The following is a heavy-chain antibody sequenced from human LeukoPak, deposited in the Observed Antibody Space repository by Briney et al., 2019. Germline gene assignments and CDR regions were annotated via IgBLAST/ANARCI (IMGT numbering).Heavy chain of an antibody. Sequence: GGSLRLSCAASGFTFSNYEMNWVRQAPGKGLEWVSYISTSGSTIYYADSVKGRFTISRDNAKNSLYLQMNSLRAEDTAVYYCARVVPGTGFFYWGQGTLVTVSS. CDR3: ARVVPGTGFFY. V-gene: IGHV3-48*03. D-gene: IGHD2-8*02. CDR2: ISTSGSTI. J-gene: IGHJ4*02. CDR1: GFTFSNYE.